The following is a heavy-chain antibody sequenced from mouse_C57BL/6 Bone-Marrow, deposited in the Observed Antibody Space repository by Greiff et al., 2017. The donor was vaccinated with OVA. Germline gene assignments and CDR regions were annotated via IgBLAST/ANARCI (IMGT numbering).Heavy chain of an antibody. CDR2: IRSKSNNYAT. CDR3: GRLPFAY. J-gene: IGHJ3*01. V-gene: IGHV10-1*01. Sequence: EVKVVESGGGLVQPKGSLKLSCAASGFSFNTYAMNWVRQAPGKGLEWVARIRSKSNNYATYYADSVKDRFTISRDDSESMLYLQMNNLKTEDTAMYYCGRLPFAYWGQGTLVTVSA. CDR1: GFSFNTYA.